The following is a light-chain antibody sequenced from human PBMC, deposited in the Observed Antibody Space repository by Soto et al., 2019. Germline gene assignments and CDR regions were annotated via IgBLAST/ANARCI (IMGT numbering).Light chain of an antibody. CDR1: QSVSSN. CDR3: QQYNNWPQVT. J-gene: IGKJ4*01. Sequence: EIVMTQSPATLSVSPGERATLSCRVSQSVSSNLAWYQQKPGQAPRLLIYGASTRATGIPASFSGSGSGTEFTLTISSLQSEDFAVYYCQQYNNWPQVTFGGGTKVEIK. CDR2: GAS. V-gene: IGKV3-15*01.